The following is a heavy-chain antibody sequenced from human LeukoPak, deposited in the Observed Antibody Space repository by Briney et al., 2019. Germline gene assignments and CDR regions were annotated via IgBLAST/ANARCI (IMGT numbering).Heavy chain of an antibody. J-gene: IGHJ4*02. Sequence: GGSLRLSCAASGFTFSNYAMSWVRQAPGKGLEWVSTISGSGGSTYSADSVKGRFTISRDNSENTVYLQMNSLRAEDTAVYYCAKLALDLPDYWGQGTLVTVSS. CDR2: ISGSGGST. D-gene: IGHD1-1*01. V-gene: IGHV3-23*01. CDR3: AKLALDLPDY. CDR1: GFTFSNYA.